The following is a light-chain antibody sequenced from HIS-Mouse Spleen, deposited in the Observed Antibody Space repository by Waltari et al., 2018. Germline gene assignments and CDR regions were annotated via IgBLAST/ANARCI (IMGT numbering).Light chain of an antibody. V-gene: IGLV2-14*03. CDR3: SSYTSSSTLV. CDR1: SSDVGGYNY. CDR2: DVS. J-gene: IGLJ3*02. Sequence: PGQSITISCTGTSSDVGGYNYVSWYQQHPGKAPKLMIYDVSNRPSGVSNLFSGSQSGNTASLTISGLQAEDEADYYCSSYTSSSTLVFGGGTKLTVL.